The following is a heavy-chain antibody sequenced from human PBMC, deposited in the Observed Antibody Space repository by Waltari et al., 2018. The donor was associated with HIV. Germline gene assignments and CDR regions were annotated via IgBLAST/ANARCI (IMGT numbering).Heavy chain of an antibody. CDR2: RSRDGSSK. D-gene: IGHD2-15*01. CDR1: GFIFRDFA. V-gene: IGHV3-30*01. J-gene: IGHJ4*02. CDR3: AREGIVAAPFDF. Sequence: QVQLVESGGGLVQPGGSLRLSCAASGFIFRDFAIHWVRQAPGKGLGWVAVRSRDGSSKYYADSVQGRFTISRDNSKNSLHLHMNSLRPKDTAVYYCAREGIVAAPFDFWGLGTLVTVSS.